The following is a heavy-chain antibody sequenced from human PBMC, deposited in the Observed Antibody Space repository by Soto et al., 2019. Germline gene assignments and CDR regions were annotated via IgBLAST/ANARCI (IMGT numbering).Heavy chain of an antibody. Sequence: SETLSLTCAVYGGSFSGYYWSWIRQPPGKGLEWIGEINHSGSTNSNPSLKSRVTISVDTTKNQISLKLSSVTAAETGVYDCARGFYHDSSDYWVYYYYGMDVWGQGTTVTVSS. V-gene: IGHV4-34*01. D-gene: IGHD3-22*01. CDR1: GGSFSGYY. J-gene: IGHJ6*02. CDR3: ARGFYHDSSDYWVYYYYGMDV. CDR2: INHSGST.